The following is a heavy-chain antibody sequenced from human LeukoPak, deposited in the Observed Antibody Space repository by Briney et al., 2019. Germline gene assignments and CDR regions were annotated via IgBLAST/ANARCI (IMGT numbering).Heavy chain of an antibody. J-gene: IGHJ4*01. CDR1: GFTFSISA. Sequence: GRSLRLSCAASGFTFSISAMSWVRHAPGKGLEWVSTLSGSGITTYHADSVKGRFTISRDNSKNTLYLQMNSLRAEDTGVYYCAKGIYSSGWSYFDYWGHGTLVTVS. V-gene: IGHV3-23*01. D-gene: IGHD6-19*01. CDR2: LSGSGITT. CDR3: AKGIYSSGWSYFDY.